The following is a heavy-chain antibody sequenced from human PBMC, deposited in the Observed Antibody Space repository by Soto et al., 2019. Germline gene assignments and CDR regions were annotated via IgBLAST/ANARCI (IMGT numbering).Heavy chain of an antibody. D-gene: IGHD2-2*03. CDR3: ARGYGGYCSSTSCYPPPYYFDY. CDR1: GGSFSGYY. Sequence: SETLSLTCAVYGGSFSGYYWSWIRQPPGKGLEWIGEINHSGSTNYNPSLKSRVTISVDTSKNQFSLKLSSVTAADTAVYYCARGYGGYCSSTSCYPPPYYFDYWGQGTLVTVSS. CDR2: INHSGST. V-gene: IGHV4-34*01. J-gene: IGHJ4*02.